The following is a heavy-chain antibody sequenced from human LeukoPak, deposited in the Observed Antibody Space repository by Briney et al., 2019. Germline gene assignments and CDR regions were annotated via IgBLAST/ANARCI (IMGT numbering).Heavy chain of an antibody. Sequence: ETLSLTCTVSDGSISSSNYYWPWIRQPPGKGLEWIGSIYYGGNTYYNPSLKSRVTISVDTSKNQFSLKLSSVTAADTAVYYCARRGLTATPTWGQGILVTVSS. J-gene: IGHJ5*02. CDR3: ARRGLTATPT. CDR1: DGSISSSNYY. V-gene: IGHV4-39*01. CDR2: IYYGGNT. D-gene: IGHD2-15*01.